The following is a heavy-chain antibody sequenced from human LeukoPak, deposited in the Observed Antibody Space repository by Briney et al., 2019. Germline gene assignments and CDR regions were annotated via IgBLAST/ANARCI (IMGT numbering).Heavy chain of an antibody. Sequence: ASVKVSCKASGYTFTGYYMHWVRQAPGQGFEWLGRVDSKSGGTNYAQKFQGRVTMTRDTSIGTVYMQLIGLRSDDTAVYYCAREMNYDDYRTSDYWGQGTLVTVSS. CDR3: AREMNYDDYRTSDY. J-gene: IGHJ4*02. D-gene: IGHD4-17*01. CDR1: GYTFTGYY. CDR2: VDSKSGGT. V-gene: IGHV1-2*02.